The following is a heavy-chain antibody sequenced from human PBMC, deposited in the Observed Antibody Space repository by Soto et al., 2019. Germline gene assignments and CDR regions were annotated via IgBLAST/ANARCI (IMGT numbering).Heavy chain of an antibody. CDR2: IFYDGSNK. J-gene: IGHJ4*02. CDR1: GFSFSFYG. V-gene: IGHV3-33*01. CDR3: ARDRDGSGTWAFDY. Sequence: QVQLVESGGGVVQPGRSLRLSCAASGFSFSFYGMHWVRQAPGKGLEWVAVIFYDGSNKYYGDSVKGRITISRDNSKNTLFLQMNSLRADDTAVYYCARDRDGSGTWAFDYWGQGTLVTVSS. D-gene: IGHD3-10*01.